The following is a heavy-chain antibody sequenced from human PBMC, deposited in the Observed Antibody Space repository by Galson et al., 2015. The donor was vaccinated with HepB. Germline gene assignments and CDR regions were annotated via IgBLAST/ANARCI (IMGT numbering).Heavy chain of an antibody. Sequence: LRLSCAASGFTFSDYWMSWVRQAPGKGLEWVATVKPDGSDKNYAGSLKGRFTISRDNPENSLYLQMDSLRAEDTAVYYCARWRSGGFDIWGQGTMVTVSP. D-gene: IGHD4-23*01. CDR3: ARWRSGGFDI. V-gene: IGHV3-7*01. CDR1: GFTFSDYW. CDR2: VKPDGSDK. J-gene: IGHJ3*02.